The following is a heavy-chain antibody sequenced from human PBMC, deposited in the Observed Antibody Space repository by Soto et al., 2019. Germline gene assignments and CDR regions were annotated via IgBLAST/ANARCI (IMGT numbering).Heavy chain of an antibody. V-gene: IGHV1-46*01. CDR2: INPSGGST. J-gene: IGHJ6*02. CDR1: GYTFTSYY. D-gene: IGHD3-3*01. Sequence: QVQLVQSGAEVKKPGASVKVSCKASGYTFTSYYMHWVRQAPGQGLEWMGIINPSGGSTSYAQKFQGRVTMTRDTSTSTVYMELSSLRSEDTAVYYCARDPTRAELLITIFGVVSIYGMDVWGQGTTVTVSS. CDR3: ARDPTRAELLITIFGVVSIYGMDV.